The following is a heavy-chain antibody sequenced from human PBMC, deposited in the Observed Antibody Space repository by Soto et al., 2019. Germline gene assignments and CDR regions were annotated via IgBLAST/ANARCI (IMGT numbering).Heavy chain of an antibody. D-gene: IGHD5-12*01. J-gene: IGHJ4*02. CDR2: IYHSGST. Sequence: SETLSLTCAVSGGSISSSNWWSWVRQPPGKGLEWIGEIYHSGSTNYNPSLKSRVTISVDKSKNQFSLKPSSVTAADTAVYYCARAAAGGYSAYEVFDYWGQGTLVTVSS. V-gene: IGHV4-4*02. CDR3: ARAAAGGYSAYEVFDY. CDR1: GGSISSSNW.